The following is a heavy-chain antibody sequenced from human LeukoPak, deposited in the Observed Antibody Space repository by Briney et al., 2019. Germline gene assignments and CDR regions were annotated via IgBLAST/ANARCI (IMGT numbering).Heavy chain of an antibody. V-gene: IGHV1-2*02. J-gene: IGHJ4*02. CDR3: ARTHRYSSGWYFDY. Sequence: ASVKVSCKASGYTFTGYYMHWVRQAPGQGLEWMGWINPNSGGTNYAQKFQGRVTMTRDTSISTAYMELSRLRSDDTAVYYCARTHRYSSGWYFDYWGQGTLVTVSS. CDR1: GYTFTGYY. CDR2: INPNSGGT. D-gene: IGHD6-19*01.